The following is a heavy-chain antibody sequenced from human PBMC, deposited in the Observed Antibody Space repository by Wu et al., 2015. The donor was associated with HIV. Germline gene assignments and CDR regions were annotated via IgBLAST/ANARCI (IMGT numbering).Heavy chain of an antibody. Sequence: QVQLVQSGAEVKKPGSSVKVSCKASGGTFSSYAISWVRQAPGQGLEWMGGIIPIFGTANYAQKFQGRVTITTDESTSTAYMELSSLRSEDTAVYYCAREGGACSGGSCYAPYYYYGMDVWGQGTTVTVSS. CDR1: GGTFSSYA. CDR2: IIPIFGTA. J-gene: IGHJ6*02. D-gene: IGHD2-15*01. CDR3: AREGGACSGGSCYAPYYYYGMDV. V-gene: IGHV1-69*05.